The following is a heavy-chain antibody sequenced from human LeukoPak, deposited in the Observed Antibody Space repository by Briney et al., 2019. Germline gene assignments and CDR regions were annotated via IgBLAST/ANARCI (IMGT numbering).Heavy chain of an antibody. J-gene: IGHJ4*02. CDR1: GFTXDDYX. CDR3: AKDRYSSGWSPFDY. D-gene: IGHD6-19*01. CDR2: ISGDGGST. Sequence: AXXGFTXDDYXXHWVRHAPGKGVXWVSLISGDGGSTYYADSVKGRFTISRDNSKNSLYLQMNSLRTEDTALYYCAKDRYSSGWSPFDYWGQGTLVTVSS. V-gene: IGHV3-43*02.